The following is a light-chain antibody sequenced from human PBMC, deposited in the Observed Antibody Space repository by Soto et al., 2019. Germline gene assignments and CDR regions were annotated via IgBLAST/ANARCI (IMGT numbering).Light chain of an antibody. CDR2: DVS. V-gene: IGLV2-11*01. J-gene: IGLJ2*01. CDR3: CSYAGRYIVV. CDR1: SSDVGGYTY. Sequence: QSVLTQPRSVSGSPGHSVAISCTGTSSDVGGYTYVAWYRQYPGKAPKLMLYDVSKRPSGAPDRFSGSKSGNTASLTISGLQAEDEADYYCCSYAGRYIVVFGGGTKLTVL.